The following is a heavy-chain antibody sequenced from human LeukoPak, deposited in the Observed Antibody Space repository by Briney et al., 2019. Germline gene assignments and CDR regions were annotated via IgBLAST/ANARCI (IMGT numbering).Heavy chain of an antibody. Sequence: ASVKVSCKASGYTFTTSAMHWVRQAPGQRLDWVGWINAGSGDTKYSQKFQGRVTFTRDTSASTAYMALSRLRFEDTAVYFCARDQSLGSYPDYWGQGTLVTVSS. CDR1: GYTFTTSA. D-gene: IGHD3-10*01. CDR3: ARDQSLGSYPDY. CDR2: INAGSGDT. J-gene: IGHJ4*02. V-gene: IGHV1-3*01.